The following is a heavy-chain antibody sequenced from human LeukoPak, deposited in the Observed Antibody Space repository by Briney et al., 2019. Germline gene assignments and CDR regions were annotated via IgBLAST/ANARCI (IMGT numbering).Heavy chain of an antibody. CDR2: IRYDGSNK. CDR1: GFTFSSYG. J-gene: IGHJ6*03. V-gene: IGHV3-30*02. D-gene: IGHD5-12*01. CDR3: AKEYSGYDRPGYYYYYMDV. Sequence: PGGSLRLSCAASGFTFSSYGMHWVRQAPGKGLEWVAFIRYDGSNKYYADSVKGRFTISRDNSKGTLYLQMNSLRAEDTAVYYCAKEYSGYDRPGYYYYYMDVWGKGTTVTVSS.